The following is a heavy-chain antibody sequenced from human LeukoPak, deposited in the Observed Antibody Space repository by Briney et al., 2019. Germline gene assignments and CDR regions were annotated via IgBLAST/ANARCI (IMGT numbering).Heavy chain of an antibody. Sequence: PGGSLRLSCGAPGFSVGAYAMTWVRQTPGKGLGCVSGISGGGGSIFYADSVKGRFTISRDKSKNTLYLEMSSLRPEDTALYLCVKGRHFYGSYFDCWGQGTLVTVSS. D-gene: IGHD3-22*01. CDR1: GFSVGAYA. CDR3: VKGRHFYGSYFDC. J-gene: IGHJ4*01. V-gene: IGHV3-23*01. CDR2: ISGGGGSI.